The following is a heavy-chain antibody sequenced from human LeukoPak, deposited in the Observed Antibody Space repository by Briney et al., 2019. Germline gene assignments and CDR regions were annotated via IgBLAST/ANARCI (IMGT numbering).Heavy chain of an antibody. D-gene: IGHD6-19*01. CDR1: GFTFSSYG. Sequence: PGGSLRLSCAASGFTFSSYGMHWVRQAPGKGLEWVSAISGSGGSTYYADSVKGRFTISRDNSKNTLYLQMNSLRAEDTAVYYCAKDLAGAVAGEGVDYWGQGTLVTVSS. J-gene: IGHJ4*02. CDR3: AKDLAGAVAGEGVDY. CDR2: ISGSGGST. V-gene: IGHV3-23*01.